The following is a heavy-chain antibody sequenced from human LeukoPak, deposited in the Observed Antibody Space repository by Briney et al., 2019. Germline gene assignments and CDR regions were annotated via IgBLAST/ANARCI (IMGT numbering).Heavy chain of an antibody. CDR2: ISGRGDST. V-gene: IGHV3-23*01. Sequence: GGSLRLSCAASGFTFRSYAMSRVRQAPGKGREWVSSISGRGDSTYYTDAVKGRFTISTDNYNNTLHYQKNNRRAEDTALYYCATPGCSSTICFAPLNWGPGTLVTAAS. CDR1: GFTFRSYA. J-gene: IGHJ4*02. D-gene: IGHD2-2*01. CDR3: ATPGCSSTICFAPLN.